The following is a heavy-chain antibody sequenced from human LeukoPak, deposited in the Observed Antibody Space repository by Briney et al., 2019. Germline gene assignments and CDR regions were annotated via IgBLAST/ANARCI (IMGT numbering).Heavy chain of an antibody. CDR1: GFTLRTYA. CDR3: ARDRAWNYFDY. CDR2: ISNDGSRK. Sequence: GGSLRLSCAASGFTLRTYAMHGVRQAPGKGLEWVAIISNDGSRKYYGHSVEGRFTISRDNSKNTLYLQMDSLRAEDTAVYYCARDRAWNYFDYWGQGTLVTVSS. J-gene: IGHJ4*02. V-gene: IGHV3-30*04. D-gene: IGHD3-3*01.